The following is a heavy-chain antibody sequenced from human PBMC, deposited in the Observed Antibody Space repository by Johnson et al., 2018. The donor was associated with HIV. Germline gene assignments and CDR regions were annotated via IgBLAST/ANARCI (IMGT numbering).Heavy chain of an antibody. V-gene: IGHV3-11*04. D-gene: IGHD3-22*01. J-gene: IGHJ3*02. CDR3: ARDRGYWDAFDI. CDR2: ISSSGTTV. Sequence: QVQLVESGGGLVNPGGSLRLSCAASGFTFSDYYMSWIRQTPGKGLEWVSYISSSGTTVYYADSVKGRFSISRDNAKHSLSLHMNSLRADDTAVYYCARDRGYWDAFDIWGQGTMVIVSS. CDR1: GFTFSDYY.